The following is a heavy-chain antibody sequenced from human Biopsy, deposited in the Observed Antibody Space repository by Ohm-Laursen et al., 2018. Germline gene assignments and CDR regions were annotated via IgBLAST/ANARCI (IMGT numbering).Heavy chain of an antibody. CDR2: ITGVGGVT. CDR3: AKWGTSMALYHFYGMDV. CDR1: GFTFSSHA. D-gene: IGHD5-18*01. J-gene: IGHJ6*02. Sequence: SLRLSCAASGFTFSSHAMSWVRQAPGKGLEWVSVITGVGGVTYYADPVKGRFTVSRDNSMNTMFLQMNSLRAQDAGTYYCAKWGTSMALYHFYGMDVWGQGTTVSVFS. V-gene: IGHV3-23*01.